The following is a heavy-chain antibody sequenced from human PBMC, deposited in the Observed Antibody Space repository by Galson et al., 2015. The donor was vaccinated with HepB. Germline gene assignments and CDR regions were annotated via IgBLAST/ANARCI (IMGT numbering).Heavy chain of an antibody. CDR2: INTNAGNP. J-gene: IGHJ6*02. CDR1: GYTFTNHA. V-gene: IGHV7-4-1*02. Sequence: SVKVSCKASGYTFTNHAMNWVRQAPGQGLERMGWINTNAGNPTYAQGFIGRFVFSLDTPVSTAYLQISSLKAEDTAVYYCARSMSFGYGMDVWGQGTTVTVSS. D-gene: IGHD3/OR15-3a*01. CDR3: ARSMSFGYGMDV.